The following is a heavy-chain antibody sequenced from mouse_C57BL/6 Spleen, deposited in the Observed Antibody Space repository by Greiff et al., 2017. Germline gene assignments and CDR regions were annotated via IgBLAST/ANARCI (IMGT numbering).Heavy chain of an antibody. V-gene: IGHV1-15*01. CDR3: TSRSSYAMDY. CDR2: IDPETGGT. J-gene: IGHJ4*01. CDR1: GYTFTDYE. D-gene: IGHD1-1*01. Sequence: QVQLQQSGAELVRPGASVTLSCKASGYTFTDYEMHWVKQTPVHGLEWIGAIDPETGGTAYNQKFKGKAILTADKSSSTAYMELRSLTSEDSAVYYCTSRSSYAMDYWGQGTSVTVSS.